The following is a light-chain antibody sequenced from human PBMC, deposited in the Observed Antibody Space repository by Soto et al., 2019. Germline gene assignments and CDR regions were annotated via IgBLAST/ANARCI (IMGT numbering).Light chain of an antibody. CDR1: QRVSSH. CDR2: GAS. J-gene: IGKJ4*01. CDR3: QQRSNWPPVLT. Sequence: EIVLTQSPASLSLSPGERATLSCRASQRVSSHLAWFQQRPGQAPSLLIYGASNRATGIPARFGGSGSGTNFTLTISSLEPEEFAVYYCQQRSNWPPVLTFGGGTKVEIK. V-gene: IGKV3-11*01.